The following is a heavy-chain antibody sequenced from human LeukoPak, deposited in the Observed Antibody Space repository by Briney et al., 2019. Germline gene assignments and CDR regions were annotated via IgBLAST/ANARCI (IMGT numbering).Heavy chain of an antibody. Sequence: SQTLSLTCAISGDSVSSNSAAWNWIRQSPSRGLEWLGRTYYRSKWYNDYAVSVKSRITINPDTSKNQFSLQLNSVTPEDTAVYYCARGPNMVTRYYYYYYMDVWGKGTTVTVSS. CDR3: ARGPNMVTRYYYYYYMDV. CDR1: GDSVSSNSAA. CDR2: TYYRSKWYN. V-gene: IGHV6-1*01. D-gene: IGHD5-18*01. J-gene: IGHJ6*03.